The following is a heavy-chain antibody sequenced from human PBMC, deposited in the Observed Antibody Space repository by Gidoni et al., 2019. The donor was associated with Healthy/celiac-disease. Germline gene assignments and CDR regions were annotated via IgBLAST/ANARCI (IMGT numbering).Heavy chain of an antibody. CDR1: GGSLSSYY. Sequence: QVQLQESGPGLVKPSATLSRTCTVPGGSLSSYYWSWIRQPPGKGLEWIGYIYYSGSTNYNPSLKSRVTISVDTSKNQFSLKLSSVTAADTAVYYCARQLYGDYRNWYFDLWGRGTLVTVSS. CDR2: IYYSGST. CDR3: ARQLYGDYRNWYFDL. D-gene: IGHD4-17*01. V-gene: IGHV4-59*08. J-gene: IGHJ2*01.